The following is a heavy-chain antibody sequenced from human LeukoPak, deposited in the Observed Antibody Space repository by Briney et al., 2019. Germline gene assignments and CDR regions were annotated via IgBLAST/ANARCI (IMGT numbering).Heavy chain of an antibody. D-gene: IGHD2-21*02. CDR3: ARLGTYCGGDCDTDY. CDR1: GYTFTSYY. V-gene: IGHV1-46*01. J-gene: IGHJ4*02. Sequence: ASVKVSCKASGYTFTSYYMHWVRQAPGQGLEWMGIINPSGGSTSYAQKFQGRVTMTRDTSTSTVYMELSSLRSEDTAVYYGARLGTYCGGDCDTDYWGQGTLVTVSS. CDR2: INPSGGST.